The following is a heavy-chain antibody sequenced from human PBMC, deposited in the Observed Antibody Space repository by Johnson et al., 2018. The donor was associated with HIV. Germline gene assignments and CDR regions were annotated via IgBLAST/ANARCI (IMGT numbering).Heavy chain of an antibody. V-gene: IGHV3-9*01. D-gene: IGHD5-18*01. J-gene: IGHJ3*02. CDR1: GFTFDDYA. CDR3: AKDTYTAMGGYAFDI. CDR2: ISWNSGSI. Sequence: VQLVESGGGLVQPGRSLRLSCAASGFTFDDYAMHWVRQAPGKGLEWVSGISWNSGSIGYADSVKGRFTISRDNAKNSLYLQMNSLRAEETALYYCAKDTYTAMGGYAFDIWGQGTMVTVSS.